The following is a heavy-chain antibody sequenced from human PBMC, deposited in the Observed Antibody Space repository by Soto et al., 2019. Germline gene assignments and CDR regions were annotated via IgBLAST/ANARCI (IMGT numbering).Heavy chain of an antibody. D-gene: IGHD1-20*01. CDR1: GFTFDDYA. J-gene: IGHJ4*02. Sequence: GGSLRLSCAASGFTFDDYAMHWVRQAPGKGLEWVSGISWNSGSIGYADSVKGRFTISRDNAKNSLYLQMNSLRAEDTALYYCAKDRGGNGNHFDYWGQGTLVTVSS. CDR3: AKDRGGNGNHFDY. V-gene: IGHV3-9*01. CDR2: ISWNSGSI.